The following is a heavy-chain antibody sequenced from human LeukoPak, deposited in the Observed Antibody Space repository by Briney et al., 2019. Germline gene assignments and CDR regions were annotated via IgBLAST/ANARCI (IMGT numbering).Heavy chain of an antibody. Sequence: GSSVKVSCKASGGTFSSYAISWVRQAPGQGLEWMGGIIPIFGTANYAQKFQGGVTITTDESTSTAYMELSSLRSEDTAVYYCASVANYYYYYMDVWGKGTTVTVSS. CDR2: IIPIFGTA. D-gene: IGHD5-12*01. J-gene: IGHJ6*03. V-gene: IGHV1-69*05. CDR3: ASVANYYYYYMDV. CDR1: GGTFSSYA.